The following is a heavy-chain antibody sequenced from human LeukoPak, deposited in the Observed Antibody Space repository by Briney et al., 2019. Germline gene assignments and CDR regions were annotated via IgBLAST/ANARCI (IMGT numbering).Heavy chain of an antibody. V-gene: IGHV4-39*01. D-gene: IGHD2/OR15-2a*01. CDR1: GDSISSSSYF. CDR2: IPYSGSA. CDR3: ARPARDRDYYY. Sequence: PSETLSLTCAVSGDSISSSSYFWGWIRQPPGKGLEWIGSIPYSGSASYNPSLKSRVIISIDTSKNQLSLEVRSVTAADTAVYYCARPARDRDYYYWGQGTLVTVSS. J-gene: IGHJ4*02.